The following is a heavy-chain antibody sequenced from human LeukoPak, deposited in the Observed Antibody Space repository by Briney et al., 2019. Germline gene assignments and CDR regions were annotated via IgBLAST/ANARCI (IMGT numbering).Heavy chain of an antibody. D-gene: IGHD3-10*01. Sequence: PGGSLRLSCAASGFTFSRYAMRWVRQAPGKGLEWVSAISGSGGSTYYADSVKGRFTISRDNSKNTLYLQMNSLRAEDTAVYYCAKAGEAAIHNWFDPWGQGTLVTVSS. CDR1: GFTFSRYA. V-gene: IGHV3-23*01. CDR3: AKAGEAAIHNWFDP. CDR2: ISGSGGST. J-gene: IGHJ5*02.